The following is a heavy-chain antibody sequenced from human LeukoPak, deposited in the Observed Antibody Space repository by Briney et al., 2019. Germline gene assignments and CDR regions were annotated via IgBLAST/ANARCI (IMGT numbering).Heavy chain of an antibody. Sequence: GGSLRLSCAASGFTFSSYSMSWVRQAPGKGLEWVSSISSSSSYIYYADSVKGRFTISRDNAKNSLYLQMNSLRAEDTAVYYCARSHPYYYDSSGYLSDYWGQGTLVTVSS. CDR1: GFTFSSYS. CDR2: ISSSSSYI. D-gene: IGHD3-22*01. J-gene: IGHJ4*02. CDR3: ARSHPYYYDSSGYLSDY. V-gene: IGHV3-21*01.